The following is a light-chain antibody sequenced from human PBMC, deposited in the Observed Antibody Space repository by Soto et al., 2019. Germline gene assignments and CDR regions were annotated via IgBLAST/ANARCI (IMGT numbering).Light chain of an antibody. CDR3: QQYNSYPLT. Sequence: DIQMTQSPSTLPASVGHRVTITCRASQSISNWLAWYQQKPGKAPNLLIYEASRLESGVPSRFSGSGSGTEFTLTISSLQPEDFATYYCQQYNSYPLTFGGGTKVGIK. CDR2: EAS. V-gene: IGKV1-5*03. J-gene: IGKJ4*01. CDR1: QSISNW.